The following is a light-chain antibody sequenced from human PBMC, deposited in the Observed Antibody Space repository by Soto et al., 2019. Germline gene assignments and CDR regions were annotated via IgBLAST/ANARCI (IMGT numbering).Light chain of an antibody. Sequence: DIQMTQSPCSRSAAVGDTVTSISRASQSVSTRLAWYQQKPGKAPKLLIYKASTLKSGVPSRFSGSGSGTEFTLTISSLQPDDFATYYCQHYHSYSEAFGQGTKVDI. J-gene: IGKJ1*01. CDR2: KAS. CDR3: QHYHSYSEA. CDR1: QSVSTR. V-gene: IGKV1-5*03.